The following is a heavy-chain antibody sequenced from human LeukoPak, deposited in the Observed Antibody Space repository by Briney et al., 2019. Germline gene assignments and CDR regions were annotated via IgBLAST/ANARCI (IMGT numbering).Heavy chain of an antibody. J-gene: IGHJ4*02. CDR1: GFTLSHYA. Sequence: PGGSLRLSCVASGFTLSHYAMNWLRQAPGRGLEWVSSIRTGADDMSYADSVKGRFTISRDNSRHTLYLQMNSLRAEDAAVYYCAKVTLGVSWDMHFDSWGQGTLVTVSS. V-gene: IGHV3-23*01. D-gene: IGHD1-26*01. CDR2: IRTGADDM. CDR3: AKVTLGVSWDMHFDS.